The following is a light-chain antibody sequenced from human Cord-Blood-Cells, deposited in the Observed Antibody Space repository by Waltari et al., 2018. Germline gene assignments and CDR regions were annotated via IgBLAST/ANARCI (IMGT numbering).Light chain of an antibody. V-gene: IGKV4-1*01. J-gene: IGKJ2*01. CDR2: WAS. Sequence: DIVMTQHPDSLAVALGEGATINCRSSQSVLYSSNNKNYLAWYQQKPGQPPKLLIYWASTRESGVPDRFSGSGSGTDFTLTISSLQAEDVAVYYCQQYYSTPYTFGQGTKLEIK. CDR1: QSVLYSSNNKNY. CDR3: QQYYSTPYT.